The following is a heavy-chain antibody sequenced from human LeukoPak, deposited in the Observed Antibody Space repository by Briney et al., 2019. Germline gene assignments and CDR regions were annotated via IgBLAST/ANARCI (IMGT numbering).Heavy chain of an antibody. CDR1: GGSFSGYY. V-gene: IGHV4-34*01. CDR3: ARLRYGSGSYYYYYYYMDV. J-gene: IGHJ6*03. D-gene: IGHD3-10*01. Sequence: SETLSLTCAVYGGSFSGYYWSWIRQPPGKGLEWIGEINHSGSANYNPSLKSRVTISVDTSKNQFSLKLSSVTAADTAVYYCARLRYGSGSYYYYYYYMDVWGKGTTVTISS. CDR2: INHSGSA.